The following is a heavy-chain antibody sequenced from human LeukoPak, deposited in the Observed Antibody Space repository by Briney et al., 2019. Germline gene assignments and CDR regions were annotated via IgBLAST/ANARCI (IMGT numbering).Heavy chain of an antibody. J-gene: IGHJ4*02. Sequence: GASVKVSCKASGYTFTSYGISWVRQAPGQGLEWMGWISAYNGNTNYAQKLQGRVTMTTDTSTSTAYMELRSLRSDDTAVYYCARERWRSGQGSLDYWGQGTLVTVSS. CDR2: ISAYNGNT. V-gene: IGHV1-18*01. D-gene: IGHD5-24*01. CDR1: GYTFTSYG. CDR3: ARERWRSGQGSLDY.